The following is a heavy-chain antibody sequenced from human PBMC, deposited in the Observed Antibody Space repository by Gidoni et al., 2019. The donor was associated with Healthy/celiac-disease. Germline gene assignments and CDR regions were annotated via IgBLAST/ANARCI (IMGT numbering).Heavy chain of an antibody. D-gene: IGHD3-10*01. J-gene: IGHJ4*02. V-gene: IGHV1-46*01. CDR2: INPSGGST. CDR3: ARGCYYGSGRVTSYYFDY. CDR1: GYTFTRYY. Sequence: QVQLVQSGAEVKKPGASVKVSCKASGYTFTRYYMHWVRQAPGQGLEWMGIINPSGGSTSYAQKFQGRVTMTRDTSTSTVYMELSSLRSEDTAVYYCARGCYYGSGRVTSYYFDYWGQGTLVTVSS.